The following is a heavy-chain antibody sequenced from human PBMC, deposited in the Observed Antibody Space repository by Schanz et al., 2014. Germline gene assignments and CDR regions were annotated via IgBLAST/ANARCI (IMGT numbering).Heavy chain of an antibody. D-gene: IGHD4-17*01. Sequence: QLQLQESGSGLVKPSQTLSLTCGVSGGSISSGGSSWNWIRQPPGKGLEWIGYIYHSGSTYYNPSLKSRVTISVDRSKIQCSRFLNSVTDADTAVYYCARSPGDFPGWFDSWAQGTLVTVSS. CDR2: IYHSGST. CDR3: ARSPGDFPGWFDS. CDR1: GGSISSGGSS. V-gene: IGHV4-30-2*01. J-gene: IGHJ5*01.